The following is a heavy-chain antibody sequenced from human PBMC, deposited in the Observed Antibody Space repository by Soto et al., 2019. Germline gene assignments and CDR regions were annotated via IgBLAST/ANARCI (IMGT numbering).Heavy chain of an antibody. V-gene: IGHV3-66*01. CDR3: ARSHYDFWSGYPPLGMDV. D-gene: IGHD3-3*01. CDR2: IYSGGST. Sequence: GGSLRLSCAASGFTVSSNYMSWVRQAPGEGLEWVSVIYSGGSTYYADSVKGRFTISRDNSKNTLYLQMNSLRAEDTAVYYCARSHYDFWSGYPPLGMDVWGQGTTVTVSS. CDR1: GFTVSSNY. J-gene: IGHJ6*02.